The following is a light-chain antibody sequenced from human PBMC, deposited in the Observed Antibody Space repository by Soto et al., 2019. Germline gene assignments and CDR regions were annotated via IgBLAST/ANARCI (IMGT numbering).Light chain of an antibody. CDR3: QQYDSYSRE. CDR1: QSISNW. CDR2: RAS. J-gene: IGKJ1*01. V-gene: IGKV1-5*03. Sequence: DIQMTQSPSTLSASVGDRVTITCRASQSISNWLAWYQQKPGKAPTLLIYRASNLEGGVPPRFSGSGSGTEFTLTISSLQPDDFATYYCQQYDSYSREFGQGTNVEIK.